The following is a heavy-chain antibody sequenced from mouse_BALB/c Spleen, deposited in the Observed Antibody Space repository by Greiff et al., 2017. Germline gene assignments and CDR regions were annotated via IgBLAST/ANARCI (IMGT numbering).Heavy chain of an antibody. D-gene: IGHD2-1*01. J-gene: IGHJ4*01. CDR2: ISDGGSYT. Sequence: EVQLVESGGGLVKPGGSLKLSCAASGFTFSDYYMYWVRQTPEKRLEWVATISDGGSYTYYPDTVKGRFTISRDNAKNNLYLQMSSLKSEDTAMYYCAREGVYGNMDYWGQGTSVTVSA. CDR3: AREGVYGNMDY. CDR1: GFTFSDYY. V-gene: IGHV5-4*02.